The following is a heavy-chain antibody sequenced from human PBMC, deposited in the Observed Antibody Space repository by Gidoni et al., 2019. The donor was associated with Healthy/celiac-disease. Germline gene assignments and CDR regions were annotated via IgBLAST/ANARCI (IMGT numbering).Heavy chain of an antibody. D-gene: IGHD5-18*01. CDR1: GFTFSSYS. Sequence: EVQLVESGGGLVKPGGSLRLSCAASGFTFSSYSMNWVRQAPGKGLEWVSSISSSSSYIYYADSVKGRFTISRDNAKNSLYLQMNSLRAEDTAVYYCARGDSYGYHLYYYYGMDVWGQGTTVTVSS. CDR3: ARGDSYGYHLYYYYGMDV. J-gene: IGHJ6*02. CDR2: ISSSSSYI. V-gene: IGHV3-21*01.